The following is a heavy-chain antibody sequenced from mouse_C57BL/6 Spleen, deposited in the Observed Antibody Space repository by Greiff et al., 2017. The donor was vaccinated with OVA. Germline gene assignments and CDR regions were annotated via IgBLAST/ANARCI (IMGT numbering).Heavy chain of an antibody. CDR1: GYSITSGYY. CDR3: AREGYGNPDY. V-gene: IGHV3-6*01. D-gene: IGHD2-10*02. CDR2: ISYDGSN. Sequence: EVQLQESGPGLVKPSQSLSLTCSVTGYSITSGYYWNWIRQFPGNKLEWMGYISYDGSNNYNPSLKNRISITRDTSKNQFFLKLNSVTTEDTATYYCAREGYGNPDYWGQGTTLTVSS. J-gene: IGHJ2*01.